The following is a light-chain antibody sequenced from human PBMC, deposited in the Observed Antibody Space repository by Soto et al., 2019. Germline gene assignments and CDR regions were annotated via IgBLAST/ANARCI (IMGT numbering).Light chain of an antibody. CDR2: AAS. CDR1: QRISSY. CDR3: QQSYSTPPT. Sequence: DIQVTQSPSSLSASVGDRVTITCRASQRISSYLNWYQQKQGEAPKLLIHAASSLQSGVPSRFSGSGSGTDFTLTINSLQPEDFATYYCQQSYSTPPTFGQGTRLEIK. V-gene: IGKV1-39*01. J-gene: IGKJ5*01.